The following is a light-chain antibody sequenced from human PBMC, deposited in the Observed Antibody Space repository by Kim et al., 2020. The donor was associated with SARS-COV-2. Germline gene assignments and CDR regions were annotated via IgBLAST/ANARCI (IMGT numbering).Light chain of an antibody. CDR1: TSDDGGYNF. J-gene: IGLJ1*01. CDR3: GSYAFRTKGV. Sequence: QSALTQPASVSGSPGQSITISCTGPTSDDGGYNFVSWFQQYPGKAPKLIIYDVTKRPSGVSNRFSAFKSGNTASLTISGLKAEDEADYYCGSYAFRTKGVFGTGTK. V-gene: IGLV2-14*01. CDR2: DVT.